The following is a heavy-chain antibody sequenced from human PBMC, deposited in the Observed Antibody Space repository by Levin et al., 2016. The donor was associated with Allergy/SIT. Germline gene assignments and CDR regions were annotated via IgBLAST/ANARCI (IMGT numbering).Heavy chain of an antibody. Sequence: ASVKVSCKASGYTFTNYYMRWVRQAPRQGLEWMGWIGGYNGHANYAQKVQGRVTMTTDTSTSTAYMELRSLTSDDTAVYYCARLSLVVPLANDWFDPWGQGTLVTVSS. D-gene: IGHD2-2*01. CDR3: ARLSLVVPLANDWFDP. CDR2: IGGYNGHA. J-gene: IGHJ5*02. CDR1: GYTFTNYY. V-gene: IGHV1-18*04.